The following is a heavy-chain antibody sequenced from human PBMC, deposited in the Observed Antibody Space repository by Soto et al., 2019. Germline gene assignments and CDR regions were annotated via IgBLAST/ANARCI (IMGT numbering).Heavy chain of an antibody. CDR1: GGSIRSYY. Sequence: SETLSLTCADSGGSIRSYYWNWFRQPPGKGLEWIGYIYFSGSTKYNPSLKSRVTISVDTSKSQFSLKLNSVTAADTAVYYCVRDAPGVAPYWGQGTLVTVSS. V-gene: IGHV4-59*01. CDR2: IYFSGST. D-gene: IGHD2-15*01. CDR3: VRDAPGVAPY. J-gene: IGHJ4*02.